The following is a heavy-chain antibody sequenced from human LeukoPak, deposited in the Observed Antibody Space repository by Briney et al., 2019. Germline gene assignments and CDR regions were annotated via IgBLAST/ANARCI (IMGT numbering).Heavy chain of an antibody. CDR3: ARDRSSSGASDY. J-gene: IGHJ4*02. D-gene: IGHD6-6*01. CDR1: GFTFSNYW. V-gene: IGHV3-7*01. Sequence: GGSLRLSCAASGFTFSNYWMSWVRQAPGKGLEWVANIKQDGSEKYYVDSVKGRFTISRDNAKNSLYLQMNSLRAEDTAVYYCARDRSSSGASDYWGQGTLVTVSS. CDR2: IKQDGSEK.